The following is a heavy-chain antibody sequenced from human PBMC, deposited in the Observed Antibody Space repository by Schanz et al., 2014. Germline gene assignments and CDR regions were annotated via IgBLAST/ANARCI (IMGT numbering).Heavy chain of an antibody. D-gene: IGHD3-10*01. CDR3: ARIGGSVFDY. CDR1: GFSFGTYA. CDR2: ISGSGGST. V-gene: IGHV3-23*04. J-gene: IGHJ4*02. Sequence: EVQLAESGGGLVQPGGSLRLSCAASGFSFGTYAMSWVRQAPGKGLLWVSAISGSGGSTYYADSVKGRFTISRDNSKNSLYLQMNSLRAEDTAVYYCARIGGSVFDYWAQGTLVTVSS.